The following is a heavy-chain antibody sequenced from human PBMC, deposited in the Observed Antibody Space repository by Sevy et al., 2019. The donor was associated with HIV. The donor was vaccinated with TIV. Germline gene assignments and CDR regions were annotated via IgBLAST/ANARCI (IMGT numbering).Heavy chain of an antibody. J-gene: IGHJ6*02. Sequence: GGSLRLSCAASGFTFSSYWMSWVRQAPGKGLEWVANIKQDGSEKYYVHSVKGRFTISRDNAKNSLYLQMNSLRAEDTAVYYCARDQGYYGSGSYYNFQDGMDVWGQGTTVTVSS. CDR1: GFTFSSYW. CDR2: IKQDGSEK. V-gene: IGHV3-7*03. D-gene: IGHD3-10*01. CDR3: ARDQGYYGSGSYYNFQDGMDV.